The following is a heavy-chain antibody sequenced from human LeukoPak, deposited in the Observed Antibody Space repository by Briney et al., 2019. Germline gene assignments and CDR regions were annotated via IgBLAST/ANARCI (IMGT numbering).Heavy chain of an antibody. CDR2: MHSSGSN. D-gene: IGHD3-10*01. V-gene: IGHV4-4*07. CDR3: VRAQGVDYYGSGTYYNWYFDL. J-gene: IGHJ2*01. CDR1: GDSISSYY. Sequence: PSDTPYLTCSVSGDSISSYYWSWIRQAAGKGLEWIGRMHSSGSNYYNPSLKSRVTMSTDRSKNQFSLKLTSVTAADTAVYYCVRAQGVDYYGSGTYYNWYFDLWGRGSLVTVSS.